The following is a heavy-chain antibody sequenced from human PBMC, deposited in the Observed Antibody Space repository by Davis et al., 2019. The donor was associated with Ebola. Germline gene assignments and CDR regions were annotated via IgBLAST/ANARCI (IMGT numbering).Heavy chain of an antibody. D-gene: IGHD6-19*01. CDR3: ATTQWLREFDN. Sequence: GESLKSPCTPPELTVRRDRRSRVRQAPGKGMEWVPVIYDQSTAYADAVRGRFIISRDKSNNTLYLEMSSLRVDDTAVYYCATTQWLREFDNWGQGTLVTVSS. CDR2: IYDQST. CDR1: ELTVRRDR. J-gene: IGHJ4*02. V-gene: IGHV3-53*05.